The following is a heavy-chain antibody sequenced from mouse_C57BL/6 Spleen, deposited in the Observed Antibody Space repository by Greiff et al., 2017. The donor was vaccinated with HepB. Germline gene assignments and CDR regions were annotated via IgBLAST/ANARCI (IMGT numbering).Heavy chain of an antibody. CDR1: GFTFSDYG. D-gene: IGHD3-1*01. V-gene: IGHV5-17*01. CDR3: ARNFPRYFDY. Sequence: EVMLVESGGGLVKPGGSLKLSCAASGFTFSDYGMHWVRQAPEMGLEWVAYISSGSSTIYYADTVKGRFTISRDNAKNTLFLQMTSLRSEDTAMYYCARNFPRYFDYWGQGTTLTVSS. CDR2: ISSGSSTI. J-gene: IGHJ2*01.